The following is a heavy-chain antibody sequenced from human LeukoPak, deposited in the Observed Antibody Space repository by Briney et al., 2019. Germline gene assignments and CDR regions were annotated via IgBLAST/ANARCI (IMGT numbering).Heavy chain of an antibody. CDR2: IYYSGST. J-gene: IGHJ4*02. CDR1: GGSISSYY. V-gene: IGHV4-59*05. CDR3: ARLPGYSYGQTFDY. D-gene: IGHD5-18*01. Sequence: SETLSLTCTVSGGSISSYYWSWIRQPPGKGLEWIGSIYYSGSTYYNPSLKSRVTISVDTSKNQFSLKLSSVTAADTAVYYCARLPGYSYGQTFDYWGQGTLVTVSS.